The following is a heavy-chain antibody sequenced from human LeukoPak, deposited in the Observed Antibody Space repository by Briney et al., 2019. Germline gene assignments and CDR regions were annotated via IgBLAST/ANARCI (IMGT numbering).Heavy chain of an antibody. V-gene: IGHV1-69*13. J-gene: IGHJ5*02. D-gene: IGHD2-2*01. CDR1: RGTFSSNG. Sequence: GASVKVSCTASRGTFSSNGISWVRQAPGQGLEWMGGIIPSFGTANYAQKFQGRVTITADESTSTAYMELSSLRSEDTAVYFCARAARRRYCSTASCYRGWFDPWGQGTLVTVSS. CDR3: ARAARRRYCSTASCYRGWFDP. CDR2: IIPSFGTA.